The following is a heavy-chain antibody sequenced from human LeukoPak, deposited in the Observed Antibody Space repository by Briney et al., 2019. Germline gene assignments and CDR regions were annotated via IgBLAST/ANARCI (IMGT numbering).Heavy chain of an antibody. V-gene: IGHV1-69*13. CDR3: ARDPGHWSSSSWFWFDP. CDR2: IIPIFGTA. CDR1: GGTFSSYA. Sequence: ASVKVSCKASGGTFSSYAISWVRQAPGQGLEWMGGIIPIFGTANYAQKFQGRVTITADESTSTAYMELSSLRSEDTAVYYCARDPGHWSSSSWFWFDPWGQGTLVTVSS. J-gene: IGHJ5*02. D-gene: IGHD6-13*01.